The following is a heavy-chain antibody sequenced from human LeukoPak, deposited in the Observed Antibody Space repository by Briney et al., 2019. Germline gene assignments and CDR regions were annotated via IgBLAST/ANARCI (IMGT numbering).Heavy chain of an antibody. CDR3: ARVGYNSGWYEY. CDR1: GFTFSSYS. CDR2: IWEDGTNI. D-gene: IGHD6-19*01. V-gene: IGHV3-33*08. J-gene: IGHJ4*02. Sequence: PGGSLRLSCAASGFTFSSYSTNWVRQAPGKGLEFVANIWEDGTNIHYADSVKGRSTISRDNSKNTLYLQMNSLRAEDTAVYFCARVGYNSGWYEYWGQGTLVTVSS.